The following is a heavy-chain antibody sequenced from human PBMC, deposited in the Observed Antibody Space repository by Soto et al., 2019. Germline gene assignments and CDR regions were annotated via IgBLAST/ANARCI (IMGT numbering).Heavy chain of an antibody. CDR2: ISYDGSNK. J-gene: IGHJ4*02. V-gene: IGHV3-30-3*01. CDR3: ARGAGIVVAGTSFDY. D-gene: IGHD6-19*01. Sequence: QVQLVESGGGVVQPGRSLRLSCAASGFTFSSYSMHWVRQAPGKGLEWVAVISYDGSNKYYADSVKGRFTISRDNSXYTLYLQMNSLRAEDTAVYYCARGAGIVVAGTSFDYWGQGTLVTVSS. CDR1: GFTFSSYS.